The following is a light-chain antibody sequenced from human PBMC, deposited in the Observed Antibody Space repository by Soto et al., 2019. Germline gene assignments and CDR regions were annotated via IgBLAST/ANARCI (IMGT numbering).Light chain of an antibody. CDR3: QQYGSSSWT. V-gene: IGKV3-20*01. CDR2: GAS. J-gene: IGKJ1*01. CDR1: QSVSSSY. Sequence: EIVMTQSPATLSVSPVGRATLSCMASQSVSSSYLAWYQQKPGQAPRLLIYGASSRATGIPDRFSGSGSGTDFTLTISRLEPEDFAVYYCQQYGSSSWTFGQGTKVDI.